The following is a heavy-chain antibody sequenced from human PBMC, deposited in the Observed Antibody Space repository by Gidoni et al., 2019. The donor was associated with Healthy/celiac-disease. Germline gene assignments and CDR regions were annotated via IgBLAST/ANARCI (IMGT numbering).Heavy chain of an antibody. V-gene: IGHV3-9*01. CDR2: ISWNSGSI. J-gene: IGHJ2*01. CDR3: AKDPRSIVVVSRPGYFDL. D-gene: IGHD2-21*01. CDR1: GFTFDDYA. Sequence: EVQLVESGGGLVQPGRSLRLSCAASGFTFDDYAMHWVRQAPGKGLEWVSGISWNSGSIGYADSVKGRFTISRDNAKNSLYLQMNSLRAEDTALYYCAKDPRSIVVVSRPGYFDLWGRGTLVTVSS.